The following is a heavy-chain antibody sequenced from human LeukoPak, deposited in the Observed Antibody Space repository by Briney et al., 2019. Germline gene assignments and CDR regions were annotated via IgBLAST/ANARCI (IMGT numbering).Heavy chain of an antibody. V-gene: IGHV3-30*02. Sequence: GGSLRLSCAASGFIFNNYWMSWVRQAPGKGLEWVAFIRYDGTNKYYADSVKGRFTISRDNSKDTLYLQMNSLRTEDTAVYYCAHESTVTSFGYWGQGTLVTVSS. J-gene: IGHJ4*02. CDR3: AHESTVTSFGY. CDR1: GFIFNNYW. CDR2: IRYDGTNK. D-gene: IGHD4-11*01.